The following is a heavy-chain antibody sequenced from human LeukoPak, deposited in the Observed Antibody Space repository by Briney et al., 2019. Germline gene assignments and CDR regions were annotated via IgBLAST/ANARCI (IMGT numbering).Heavy chain of an antibody. D-gene: IGHD5-12*01. CDR3: AKDPGYSGYDGGTGFDY. J-gene: IGHJ4*02. V-gene: IGHV3-23*01. CDR2: ISGSGGST. CDR1: GFTFSSYA. Sequence: GGSLRLSYAASGFTFSSYAMSWVRQAPGKGLEWVSAISGSGGSTYYADSVKGRFTIPRDNSKNTLYLQMNSLRAEDTAVRYCAKDPGYSGYDGGTGFDYWGQGTLVTVSS.